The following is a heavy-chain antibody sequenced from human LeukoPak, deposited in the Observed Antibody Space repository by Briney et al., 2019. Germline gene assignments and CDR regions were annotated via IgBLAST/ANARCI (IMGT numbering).Heavy chain of an antibody. V-gene: IGHV3-30*01. J-gene: IGHJ6*03. CDR1: GFTFSSYA. CDR3: AKGRREQQTYYYYYMDV. Sequence: GGSLRLSCAASGFTFSSYAMHWVRQAPGKGLEGVAVISYDGSNKYYADSVKGRFTISRDNSKNTLYLQMNSLRAEDTAVYYCAKGRREQQTYYYYYMDVWGKGTTVTVSS. CDR2: ISYDGSNK. D-gene: IGHD6-13*01.